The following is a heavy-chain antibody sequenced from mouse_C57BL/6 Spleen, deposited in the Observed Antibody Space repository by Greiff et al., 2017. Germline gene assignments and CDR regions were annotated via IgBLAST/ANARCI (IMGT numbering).Heavy chain of an antibody. CDR1: GYTFTSYW. V-gene: IGHV1-74*01. J-gene: IGHJ4*01. Sequence: VQLQQPGAELVKPGASVKVSCKASGYTFTSYWMHWVKQRPGQGLEWIGRIHPSDSDTNYNQKFKGKATLTVDKSSSTAYMQLSSLASEDSAVYYCAPLGDSDYAMDYWGQGTSVTVSS. CDR2: IHPSDSDT. CDR3: APLGDSDYAMDY. D-gene: IGHD3-2*02.